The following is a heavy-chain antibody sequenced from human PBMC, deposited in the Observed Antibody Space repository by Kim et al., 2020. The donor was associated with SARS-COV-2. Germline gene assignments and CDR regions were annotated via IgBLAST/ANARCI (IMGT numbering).Heavy chain of an antibody. Sequence: GNGNQTYSQEFQGRGTITRDTSASTAYMELSSLRSEDTAVYYCARVGTFDYWGQGTLVTVSS. CDR3: ARVGTFDY. D-gene: IGHD1-1*01. J-gene: IGHJ4*02. CDR2: GNGNQ. V-gene: IGHV1-3*01.